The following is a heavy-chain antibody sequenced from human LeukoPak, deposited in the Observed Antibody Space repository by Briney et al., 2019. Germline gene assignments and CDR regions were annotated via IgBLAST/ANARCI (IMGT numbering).Heavy chain of an antibody. V-gene: IGHV1-24*01. CDR2: FDPEDGET. D-gene: IGHD1-1*01. Sequence: AASVTVSFTVSGYTLSELPMHWVRQGPGKGQEWMGGFDPEDGETIYAQKFQGRVTMTEDTSTDTAHMELSSLRSEDTAVYYCATQEKTNWNGGSYYYYTDVWGKGTTVTVPS. J-gene: IGHJ6*03. CDR1: GYTLSELP. CDR3: ATQEKTNWNGGSYYYYTDV.